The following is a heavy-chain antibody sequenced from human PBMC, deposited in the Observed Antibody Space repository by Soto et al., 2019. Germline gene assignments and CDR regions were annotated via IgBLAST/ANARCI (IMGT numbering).Heavy chain of an antibody. CDR1: GGSFKSGSYS. Sequence: PSETLSLTCTVSGGSFKSGSYSWSWIRQPPGKGLEWIGYVYHTGRTSYNPSLKSRVSISMDTSKNQFSLKLSSVTAADTAVYYCARYGGGYNYSGWRILYYYYGMDVWGQGTTVTVSS. D-gene: IGHD5-12*01. CDR2: VYHTGRT. J-gene: IGHJ6*02. CDR3: ARYGGGYNYSGWRILYYYYGMDV. V-gene: IGHV4-61*01.